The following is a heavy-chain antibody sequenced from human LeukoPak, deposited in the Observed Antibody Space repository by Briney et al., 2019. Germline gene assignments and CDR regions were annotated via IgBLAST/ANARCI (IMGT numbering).Heavy chain of an antibody. V-gene: IGHV3-30*03. CDR3: ARADYDYVWGSYRYYYYYYMDV. J-gene: IGHJ6*03. D-gene: IGHD3-16*02. Sequence: PGGSLRLSCAASGFTFSRYGMHWVRQAPGKGLEWVAVISFDGSNKYSTDSVKGRFTISRDNSKNSLYLQMNSLRAEDTAVYYCARADYDYVWGSYRYYYYYYMDVWGKGTTVTISS. CDR1: GFTFSRYG. CDR2: ISFDGSNK.